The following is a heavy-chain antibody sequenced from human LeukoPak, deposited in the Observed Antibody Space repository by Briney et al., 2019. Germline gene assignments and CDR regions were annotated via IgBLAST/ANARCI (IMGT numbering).Heavy chain of an antibody. J-gene: IGHJ4*02. CDR3: ARGSAYCGGDCYSPDN. CDR1: GGSFSGYY. V-gene: IGHV4-34*01. Sequence: SETLSLTCAVYGGSFSGYYWSWIRQPPGKGLEWIGEINHSGSTNYNPSLKSRVTISVDTSKNQFSLKLSSVIAADTAMYYCARGSAYCGGDCYSPDNWGQGTLVAVSS. CDR2: INHSGST. D-gene: IGHD2-21*02.